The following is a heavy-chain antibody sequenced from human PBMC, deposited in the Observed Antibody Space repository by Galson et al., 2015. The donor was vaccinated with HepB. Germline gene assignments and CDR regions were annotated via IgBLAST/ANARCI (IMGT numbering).Heavy chain of an antibody. CDR3: ARGSSSYYDSSGYASNADYYYYYMDV. J-gene: IGHJ6*03. Sequence: CAISGDSVSSNSAAWNWIRQSPSRGLEWLGRTYYRSKWYNDYAVSVKSRITINPDTSKNQFSLQLNSVTPEDTAVYYCARGSSSYYDSSGYASNADYYYYYMDVWGKGTTVTVSS. CDR2: TYYRSKWYN. D-gene: IGHD3-22*01. CDR1: GDSVSSNSAA. V-gene: IGHV6-1*01.